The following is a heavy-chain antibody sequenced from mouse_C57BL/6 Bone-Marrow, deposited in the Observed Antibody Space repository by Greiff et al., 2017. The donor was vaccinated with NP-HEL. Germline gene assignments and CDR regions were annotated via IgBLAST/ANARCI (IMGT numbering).Heavy chain of an antibody. V-gene: IGHV2-2*01. J-gene: IGHJ3*01. CDR1: GFSLTSYG. CDR3: ARNYSPLGRGFAY. D-gene: IGHD4-1*01. CDR2: IWSGGST. Sequence: VQLQQSGPGLVQPSQSLSITCTVSGFSLTSYGVHWVRQSPGKGLEWLGVIWSGGSTDYNAAFISRLSISKDNSKSQVFFKMNSLQADDTAIYYCARNYSPLGRGFAYWGQGTLVTVSA.